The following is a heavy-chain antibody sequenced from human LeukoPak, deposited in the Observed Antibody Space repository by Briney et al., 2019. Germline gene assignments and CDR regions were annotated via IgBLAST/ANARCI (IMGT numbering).Heavy chain of an antibody. CDR2: IYYSGST. D-gene: IGHD6-19*01. CDR3: ATGIAVAGKIDY. CDR1: GGSISSGDYY. Sequence: SQTLSLTCTVSGGSISSGDYYWSWIRQPPGKGLEWIGYIYYSGSTYYNPSLKSRVTISVDTSKNQSSLKLSSVTAADTAVYYCATGIAVAGKIDYWGQGTLVTVSS. J-gene: IGHJ4*02. V-gene: IGHV4-30-4*01.